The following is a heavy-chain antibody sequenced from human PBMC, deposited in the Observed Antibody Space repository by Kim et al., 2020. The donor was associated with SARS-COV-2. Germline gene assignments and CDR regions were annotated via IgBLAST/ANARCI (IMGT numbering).Heavy chain of an antibody. CDR3: ARAPYYYGSGSYRFWSFDY. Sequence: NIYYSGSTNYNPSLKSRITISVDTSKNQFSLKLSSVTAADTAVYYCARAPYYYGSGSYRFWSFDYWGPGSLFTVSS. CDR2: IYYSGST. J-gene: IGHJ4*02. D-gene: IGHD3-10*01. V-gene: IGHV4-59*01.